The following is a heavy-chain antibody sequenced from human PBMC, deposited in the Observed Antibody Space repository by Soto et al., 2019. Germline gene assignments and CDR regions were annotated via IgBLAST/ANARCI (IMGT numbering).Heavy chain of an antibody. J-gene: IGHJ5*02. V-gene: IGHV4-59*01. CDR1: GGSISSYY. CDR2: IYYSGST. D-gene: IGHD6-19*01. Sequence: KASETLSLTCTVSGGSISSYYWSWIRQPPGKGLEWIGYIYYSGSTNYNPSLKSRVTISVDTSKNQFSLKLSSVTAADTAVYYCARGSYSSGWYHPLNWFDPWGQGTLVTVSS. CDR3: ARGSYSSGWYHPLNWFDP.